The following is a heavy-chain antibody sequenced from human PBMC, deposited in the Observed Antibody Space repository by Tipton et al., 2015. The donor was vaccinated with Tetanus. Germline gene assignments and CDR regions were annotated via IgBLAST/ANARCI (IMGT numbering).Heavy chain of an antibody. CDR2: ISSTSSYI. J-gene: IGHJ4*02. V-gene: IGHV3-21*01. CDR1: GFSFSNFH. D-gene: IGHD2-8*02. Sequence: SLRLSCAASGFSFSNFHMNWVRQAPGKGLEWVSSISSTSSYISYANSVKGRFTISRDNAKSSLSLQMNTLRPEDTAIYYCTTGRSFDYWGQGALVTVSS. CDR3: TTGRSFDY.